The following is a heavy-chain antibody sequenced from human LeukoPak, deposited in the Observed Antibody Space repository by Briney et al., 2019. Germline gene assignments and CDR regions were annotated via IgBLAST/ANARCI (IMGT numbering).Heavy chain of an antibody. D-gene: IGHD3-9*01. V-gene: IGHV3-30*18. CDR2: ISYDGSNK. J-gene: IGHJ5*02. CDR3: AKDRRYDILTGYYPGYNWFDP. CDR1: GFTFSSYG. Sequence: GGSLRLSCAASGFTFSSYGMHWVRQAPGKGLEWVAVISYDGSNKYYADSVKGRFTISRDNSKNTLYLQMNSLRAEDTAVYYCAKDRRYDILTGYYPGYNWFDPWGQGTLVTVSS.